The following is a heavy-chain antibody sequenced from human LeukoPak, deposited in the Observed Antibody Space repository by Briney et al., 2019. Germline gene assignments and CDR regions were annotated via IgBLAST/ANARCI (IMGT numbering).Heavy chain of an antibody. CDR3: ARDPSRRYTYGYGDS. J-gene: IGHJ4*02. V-gene: IGHV3-7*01. CDR1: GFTFSGYW. Sequence: PGRSLRLSCAASGFTFSGYWMNWVRQPPGKGLEWVANINQDGSEKYYVDSVKGRFTISRDNARRSLYLQMNSLRAEDTGLYYCARDPSRRYTYGYGDSWGQGTLVTVSS. CDR2: INQDGSEK. D-gene: IGHD5-18*01.